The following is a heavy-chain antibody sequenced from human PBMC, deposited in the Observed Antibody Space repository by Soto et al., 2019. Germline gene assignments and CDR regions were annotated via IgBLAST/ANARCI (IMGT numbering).Heavy chain of an antibody. V-gene: IGHV3-30-3*01. CDR3: ARGNSSGWYWYFDY. Sequence: PGGSLRLSCAASGFTFSSYAMHWVRQAPGKGLEWVAVISYDGSNKYYADSVKGRFTISRDNSKNTLYLQMKSLRAEDTAVYYCARGNSSGWYWYFDYWGQGTLVTVSS. J-gene: IGHJ4*02. CDR2: ISYDGSNK. CDR1: GFTFSSYA. D-gene: IGHD6-19*01.